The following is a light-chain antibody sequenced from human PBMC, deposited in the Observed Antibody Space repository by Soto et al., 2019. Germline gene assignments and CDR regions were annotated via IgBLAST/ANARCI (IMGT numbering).Light chain of an antibody. CDR1: SSNIGAGYD. CDR2: GNT. V-gene: IGLV1-40*01. J-gene: IGLJ2*01. CDR3: LSFDSSLSVV. Sequence: QSVLTQPPSVSGAPGQRVTISCTGGSSNIGAGYDVHWYQQLPGRAPKLLIYGNTNRPSGVPDRFSGSKSGTSASLAITGLQAEDEADYYCLSFDSSLSVVFGGGTKLTVL.